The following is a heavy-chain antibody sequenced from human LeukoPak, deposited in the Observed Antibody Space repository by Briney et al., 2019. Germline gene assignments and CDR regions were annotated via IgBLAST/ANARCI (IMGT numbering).Heavy chain of an antibody. V-gene: IGHV4-34*01. CDR1: GGPFSGYY. Sequence: SETLSLTCAVFGGPFSGYYWTWIRQSPGKGLEWIGQIKHSGSANYSRSFKSRVTITMESSKNQSTLRLSSVTAADSAMYYCATGKYDSSDYSGGWYYFEYWGQGTLVTVSS. J-gene: IGHJ4*02. CDR2: IKHSGSA. CDR3: ATGKYDSSDYSGGWYYFEY. D-gene: IGHD3-22*01.